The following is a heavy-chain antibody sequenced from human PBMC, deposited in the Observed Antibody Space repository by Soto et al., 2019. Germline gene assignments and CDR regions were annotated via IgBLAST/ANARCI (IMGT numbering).Heavy chain of an antibody. J-gene: IGHJ4*02. V-gene: IGHV3-21*01. CDR3: VSDYVMDF. D-gene: IGHD3-10*02. CDR2: INTASTYI. Sequence: GGSLRLSCAASGFTFSGDAMNWVRQAPGKGLEWVSYINTASTYIYYVESVKGRFTISRDNANNSLHLQMNSLRVEDTAVYYCVSDYVMDFWGQGTPVTVSS. CDR1: GFTFSGDA.